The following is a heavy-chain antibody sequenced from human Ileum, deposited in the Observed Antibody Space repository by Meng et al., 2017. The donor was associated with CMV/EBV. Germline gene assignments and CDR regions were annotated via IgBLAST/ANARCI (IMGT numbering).Heavy chain of an antibody. J-gene: IGHJ4*02. CDR1: GASISNLNYP. Sequence: VSGASISNLNYPWGWIRQPPGSALEWIGNVFHRGSSYHNPSLGGRITLSVDTSKNHFSLNLNSVTAADTAVYYCARVRILGATIDSWGQGTLVTVSS. V-gene: IGHV4-39*02. D-gene: IGHD1-26*01. CDR2: VFHRGSS. CDR3: ARVRILGATIDS.